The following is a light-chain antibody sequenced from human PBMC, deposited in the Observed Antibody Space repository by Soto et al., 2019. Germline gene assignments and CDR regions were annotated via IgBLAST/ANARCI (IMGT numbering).Light chain of an antibody. J-gene: IGKJ1*01. CDR3: QQYGSSRT. V-gene: IGKV3-20*01. Sequence: EIVLTQSPGTLSLSPGERASLSCRASQSVSSSYVAWYQQKPGQAPRLLIYGASSRATGIPDRFSGSGSGTDFSLTISRLEPEDFAVYYCQQYGSSRTFGQGTEVEIK. CDR1: QSVSSSY. CDR2: GAS.